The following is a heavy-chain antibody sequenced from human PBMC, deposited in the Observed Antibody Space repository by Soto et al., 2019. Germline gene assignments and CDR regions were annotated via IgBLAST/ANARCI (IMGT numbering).Heavy chain of an antibody. CDR3: ARELKYYYGSGSRRYYFDY. J-gene: IGHJ4*02. CDR2: ISYDGSNK. Sequence: QVQLVESGGGVVQPGRSLRLSCAASGFTFSSYAMHWVRQAPGKGLEWVAVISYDGSNKYYADSVKGRFTISRDNSKNTLYLQMNSLRAEDTAVYYCARELKYYYGSGSRRYYFDYLGQGTLVTVSS. V-gene: IGHV3-30-3*01. D-gene: IGHD3-10*01. CDR1: GFTFSSYA.